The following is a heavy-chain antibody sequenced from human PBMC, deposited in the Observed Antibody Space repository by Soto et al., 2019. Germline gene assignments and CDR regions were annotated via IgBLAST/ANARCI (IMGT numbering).Heavy chain of an antibody. CDR2: ISAYNGNT. J-gene: IGHJ1*01. CDR3: ARANYDFWSGYWSQH. V-gene: IGHV1-18*01. CDR1: GYTFTSYG. D-gene: IGHD3-3*01. Sequence: QVQLVQSGAEVKKPGASVKVSCKASGYTFTSYGISWVRQAPGQGLEWMGWISAYNGNTNYAQKLQGRVTMTTDTSTSTAYVDLRSLRSDDRTVYYCARANYDFWSGYWSQHLGQGTLVTVSS.